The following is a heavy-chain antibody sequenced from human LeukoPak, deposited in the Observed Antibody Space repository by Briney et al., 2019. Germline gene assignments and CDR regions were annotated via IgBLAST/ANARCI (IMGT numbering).Heavy chain of an antibody. Sequence: GESLKISFQSSGSAFTCYWIGWVRPMPGKGRQWMGIIYPGDSDTTYSPSFQGQVTISADKSISTAYLQWSSLKASDTAIYYCARLIVGSSSTGWFDPWGQGTLVTVSS. CDR1: GSAFTCYW. V-gene: IGHV5-51*01. D-gene: IGHD6-6*01. CDR2: IYPGDSDT. CDR3: ARLIVGSSSTGWFDP. J-gene: IGHJ5*02.